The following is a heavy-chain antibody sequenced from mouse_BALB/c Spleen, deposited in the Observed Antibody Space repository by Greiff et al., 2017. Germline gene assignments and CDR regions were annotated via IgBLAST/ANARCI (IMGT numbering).Heavy chain of an antibody. J-gene: IGHJ3*01. CDR1: GYTFTSYW. CDR2: IYPSDSYT. V-gene: IGHV1-69*02. Sequence: VQLQQPGAELVRPGASVKLSCKASGYTFTSYWINWVKQRPGQGLEWIGNIYPSDSYTNYNQKFKDKATLTVDKSSSTAYMQLSSPTSEDSAVYYCTRFYRYDGDYYAMDYWGQGTLVTVSA. CDR3: TRFYRYDGDYYAMDY. D-gene: IGHD2-14*01.